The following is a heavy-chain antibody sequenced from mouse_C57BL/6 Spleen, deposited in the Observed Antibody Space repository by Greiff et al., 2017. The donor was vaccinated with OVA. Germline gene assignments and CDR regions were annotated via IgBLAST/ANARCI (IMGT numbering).Heavy chain of an antibody. V-gene: IGHV5-6*01. CDR1: GFTFSSYG. CDR3: ARDYDY. J-gene: IGHJ3*01. D-gene: IGHD2-4*01. Sequence: EVKLVESGGDLVKPGGSLKLSCAASGFTFSSYGMSWVRQTPDKRLEWVATISSGGSYTYYPDSVKGRFTISRDNAKNTLYLQMSSLKSEDTAMYYCARDYDYWGQGTLVTVSA. CDR2: ISSGGSYT.